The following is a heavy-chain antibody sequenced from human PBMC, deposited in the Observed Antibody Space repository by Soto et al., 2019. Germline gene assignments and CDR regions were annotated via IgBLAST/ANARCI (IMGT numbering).Heavy chain of an antibody. V-gene: IGHV1-18*01. CDR2: ISAYNGNT. CDR3: ARDHYGDSRY. J-gene: IGHJ4*02. CDR1: GSTLTSNG. Sequence: APVEVSCKAPGSTLTSNGISGVRQAPGQGLEWMGWISAYNGNTNYAQKLKGRVTMTTDKSMSTAYMELRSLRSDDTAVYYCARDHYGDSRYWGQGTLVTVSS. D-gene: IGHD4-17*01.